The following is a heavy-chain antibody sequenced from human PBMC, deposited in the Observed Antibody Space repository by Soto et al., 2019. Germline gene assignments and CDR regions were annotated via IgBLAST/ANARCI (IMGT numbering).Heavy chain of an antibody. V-gene: IGHV1-3*01. CDR2: INAANGNT. D-gene: IGHD5-18*01. J-gene: IGHJ6*02. CDR3: ARPGYSYGYSYYYYGMDV. Sequence: ASVKVSCKASGYTFTTYATHWVRQAPGQRLEWMGWINAANGNTKYSQKFQGRVTITRDTSASTAYMELSSLRSEDTAVYYCARPGYSYGYSYYYYGMDVWGQGTTVTVSS. CDR1: GYTFTTYA.